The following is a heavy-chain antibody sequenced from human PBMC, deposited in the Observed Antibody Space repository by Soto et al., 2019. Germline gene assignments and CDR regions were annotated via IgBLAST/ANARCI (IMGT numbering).Heavy chain of an antibody. Sequence: SVKVSCKASGFTFTSSAMQWVRQARGQRLEWIGWIVVGSGNTNYAQKFQERVTITRDMSTSTVYMELSSVRSEDTAVYYCARPGGCSSTSCYQFDPWGQGTLVTVST. CDR2: IVVGSGNT. V-gene: IGHV1-58*02. CDR1: GFTFTSSA. CDR3: ARPGGCSSTSCYQFDP. D-gene: IGHD2-2*01. J-gene: IGHJ5*02.